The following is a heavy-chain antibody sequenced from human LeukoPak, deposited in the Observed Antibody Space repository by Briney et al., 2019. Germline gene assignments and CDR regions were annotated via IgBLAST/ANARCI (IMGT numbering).Heavy chain of an antibody. V-gene: IGHV1-2*04. D-gene: IGHD4-17*01. CDR1: GYTFTGYY. J-gene: IGHJ5*02. CDR3: ARGYFAVTNWFDP. CDR2: INPNSGGT. Sequence: ASVKVSCKASGYTFTGYYMHWVRQAPGQGLEWMGWINPNSGGTNYAQKFQGWVTMTRDTSISTAYMELSRLRSDDTAVYYCARGYFAVTNWFDPWGQGTLVTVSS.